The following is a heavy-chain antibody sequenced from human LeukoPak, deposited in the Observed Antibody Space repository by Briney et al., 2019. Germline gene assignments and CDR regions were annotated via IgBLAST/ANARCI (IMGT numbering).Heavy chain of an antibody. CDR3: ARLGHVAEGALDI. Sequence: SETLSLTCTVSGGFISSYYWSWIRQPPGKGLEWIGYIYYSGSTNYNPSLKSRVTISVDTSKNQFSLKLSSVTAADTAVYYCARLGHVAEGALDIWGQGTMVTVSS. V-gene: IGHV4-59*01. CDR2: IYYSGST. D-gene: IGHD2-15*01. J-gene: IGHJ3*02. CDR1: GGFISSYY.